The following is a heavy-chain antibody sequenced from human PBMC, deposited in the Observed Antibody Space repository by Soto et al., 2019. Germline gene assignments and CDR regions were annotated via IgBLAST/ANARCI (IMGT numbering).Heavy chain of an antibody. V-gene: IGHV1-18*01. J-gene: IGHJ4*02. CDR2: ISAHNGNT. CDR3: ARGRYVDY. Sequence: QVHLVQSGAEVKKPGASVKVSCKGSGYDFTTSGITWVRQAPGQGLEWMAWISAHNGNTDYAQKLQGRVTVSRDTSTSTAYLELRSLRSDDTAMYYCARGRYVDYWGQGALVTVSS. D-gene: IGHD1-1*01. CDR1: GYDFTTSG.